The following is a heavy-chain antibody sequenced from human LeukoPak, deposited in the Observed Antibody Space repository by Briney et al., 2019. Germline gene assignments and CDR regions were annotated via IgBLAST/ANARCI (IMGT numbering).Heavy chain of an antibody. CDR2: IYYSGST. V-gene: IGHV4-59*01. CDR3: ARRENSGSYYYFDY. J-gene: IGHJ4*02. CDR1: GGSISSYY. Sequence: SETLSLTCTVSGGSISSYYWSWIRQPLGKGLEWIGYIYYSGSTNYNPSLKSRVTISVDTSKNQFSLKLSSVTAADTAVYYCARRENSGSYYYFDYWGQGTLVTVSS. D-gene: IGHD1-26*01.